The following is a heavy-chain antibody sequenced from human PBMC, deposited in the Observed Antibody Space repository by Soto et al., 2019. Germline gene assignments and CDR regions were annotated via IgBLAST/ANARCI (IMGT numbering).Heavy chain of an antibody. CDR2: IIPIFGTA. D-gene: IGHD6-13*01. V-gene: IGHV1-69*12. CDR3: ARGIGQQLVLPPYYYGMDV. CDR1: GGTFSSYA. Sequence: QVQLVQSGAEVKKPGSSVKVSCKASGGTFSSYAISWVRQAPGQGLEWMGGIIPIFGTANYAQKFQGRVTITAEESTSTAYMELSSLRSEDTAVYYCARGIGQQLVLPPYYYGMDVWGQGTTVTVSS. J-gene: IGHJ6*02.